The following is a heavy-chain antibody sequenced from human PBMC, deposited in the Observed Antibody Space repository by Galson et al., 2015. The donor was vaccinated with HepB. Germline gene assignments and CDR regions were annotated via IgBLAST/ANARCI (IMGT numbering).Heavy chain of an antibody. CDR1: GFSLSTSGVG. V-gene: IGHV2-5*02. CDR3: AHRKDGGIAVAGYWDY. D-gene: IGHD6-19*01. CDR2: IYWDDDK. Sequence: PALVKPTQTLTLTCTFSGFSLSTSGVGVGWIRQPPGKALEWLALIYWDDDKRYSPSLKSRLTITKDTSKNQVVLTMTNMDPVGTATYYCAHRKDGGIAVAGYWDYWGQGTLVTVSS. J-gene: IGHJ4*02.